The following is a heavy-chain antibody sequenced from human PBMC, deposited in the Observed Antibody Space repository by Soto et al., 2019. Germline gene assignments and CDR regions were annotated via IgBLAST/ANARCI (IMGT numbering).Heavy chain of an antibody. Sequence: GGSLRLSCAASGFTFSSYAMSWVRQAPGKGLEWVSAISGSGGSTYYADSVKGRFTISRDNSKNTLYLQMNSLRAEDTAVYYCAKELGRVVPAAMDYFDYWGQGTLVTVSS. CDR3: AKELGRVVPAAMDYFDY. J-gene: IGHJ4*02. CDR2: ISGSGGST. CDR1: GFTFSSYA. D-gene: IGHD2-2*01. V-gene: IGHV3-23*01.